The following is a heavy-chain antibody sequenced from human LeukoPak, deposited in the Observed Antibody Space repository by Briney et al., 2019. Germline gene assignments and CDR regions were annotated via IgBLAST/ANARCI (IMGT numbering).Heavy chain of an antibody. CDR3: AREHSAAAGFVDY. D-gene: IGHD6-13*01. CDR2: TYYRSKWHN. J-gene: IGHJ4*02. CDR1: GDSVSTNNAA. V-gene: IGHV6-1*01. Sequence: SQTLSLTCAISGDSVSTNNAAWSWIRQSPSRGLEWLGRTYYRSKWHNDYAVSVKSRITINPDTSMNQFSLQLNSVTPEDTAVYYCAREHSAAAGFVDYWGQGTLVTVSS.